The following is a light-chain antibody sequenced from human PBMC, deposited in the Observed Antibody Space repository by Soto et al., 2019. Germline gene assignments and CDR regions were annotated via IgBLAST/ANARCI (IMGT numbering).Light chain of an antibody. Sequence: DIQMTQSPSSLSASVGDRVTISCRASQNIVGYLNWYQQTPGKAPKLLVYAASSWRSGVPSRFSGSGSGTYFHFTISSLQPEDFGTYYCQQSYTTPFTFGPGTQVD. CDR2: AAS. CDR3: QQSYTTPFT. CDR1: QNIVGY. J-gene: IGKJ3*01. V-gene: IGKV1-39*01.